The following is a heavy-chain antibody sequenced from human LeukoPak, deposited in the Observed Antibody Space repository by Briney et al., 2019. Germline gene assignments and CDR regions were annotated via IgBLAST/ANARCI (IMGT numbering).Heavy chain of an antibody. CDR2: IYHGGNT. V-gene: IGHV4-38-2*02. CDR3: ARRASYGPFDY. J-gene: IGHJ4*02. D-gene: IGHD5-18*01. CDR1: GYSISSGYY. Sequence: SETLSLTCTVSGYSISSGYYWGWIRQPPGKGLEWIASIYHGGNTFYNPSLKSRVTISVDTSKNQFSLKLSSVTAADTAVYYCARRASYGPFDYWGQGTLVTVSS.